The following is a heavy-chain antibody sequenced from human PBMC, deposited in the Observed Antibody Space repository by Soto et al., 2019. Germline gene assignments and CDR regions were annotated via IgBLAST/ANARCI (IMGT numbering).Heavy chain of an antibody. CDR3: ARSVFP. CDR2: IYYSGNT. CDR1: GGSISNENYY. V-gene: IGHV4-30-4*02. J-gene: IGHJ5*02. Sequence: PSETLSLTCTVSGGSISNENYYWNWIRQPPGKGLEWIGYIYYSGNTYYNPSLQSRVTISVDTSKNQFSLKLSSLTAADTAVYYCARSVFPWGQGTLVTVSS.